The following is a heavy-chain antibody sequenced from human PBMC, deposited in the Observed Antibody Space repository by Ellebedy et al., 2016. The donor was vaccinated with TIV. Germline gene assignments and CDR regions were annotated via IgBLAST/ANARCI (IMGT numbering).Heavy chain of an antibody. Sequence: GGSLRLXCAASGFTFDDYAMHWVRQAPGKGLEWVSGISWNSDKIGYADSVRGRFTISRGSAPNSLFLEMESLRGEDTAFYYCARAVLRPRGSYYFDYWGQGTLVTVSS. CDR3: ARAVLRPRGSYYFDY. CDR2: ISWNSDKI. D-gene: IGHD1-26*01. CDR1: GFTFDDYA. V-gene: IGHV3-9*01. J-gene: IGHJ4*02.